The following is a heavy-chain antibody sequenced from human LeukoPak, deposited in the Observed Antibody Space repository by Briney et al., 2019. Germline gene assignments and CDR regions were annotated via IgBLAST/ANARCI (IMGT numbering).Heavy chain of an antibody. CDR2: ISGSGGST. J-gene: IGHJ4*02. D-gene: IGHD6-13*01. CDR1: GFTFSSYA. CDR3: AKDVIIAAAGCEWYYFDY. V-gene: IGHV3-23*01. Sequence: GGSLRLSCAASGFTFSSYAMSWVRQAPGKGLEWVSAISGSGGSTYYADSVKGRFTISRDNSKNTLYLQMNSLRAEDTAVYYCAKDVIIAAAGCEWYYFDYWGQGTLVTVSS.